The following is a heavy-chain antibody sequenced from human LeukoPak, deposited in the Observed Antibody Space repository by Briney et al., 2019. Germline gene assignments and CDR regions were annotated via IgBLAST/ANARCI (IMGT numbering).Heavy chain of an antibody. CDR3: ARDPGYDSSGFDY. CDR2: INPNSGGT. V-gene: IGHV1-2*04. D-gene: IGHD3-22*01. CDR1: GYTFTGYY. Sequence: ASVKVSCKASGYTFTGYYMHWVRQAPGQGLEWMGWINPNSGGTNYAQKFQGWVTMTRDTSISTAYMELSRLRSDDTAVYYCARDPGYDSSGFDYWGQGTLVTVSS. J-gene: IGHJ4*02.